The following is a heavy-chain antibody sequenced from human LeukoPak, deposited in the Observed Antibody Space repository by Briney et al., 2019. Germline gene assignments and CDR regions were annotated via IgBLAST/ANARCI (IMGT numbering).Heavy chain of an antibody. CDR3: ARDHVGSGYYYFDS. CDR2: ITGNGGSV. V-gene: IGHV3-20*04. D-gene: IGHD3-22*01. J-gene: IGHJ4*02. Sequence: GGSLRLACAAFGFTFYDYGMSWVRPVPGKRLELVSGITGNGGSVGYADSVKDRFTISRDNAKNSLYLQMNSLRDEDTALYYCARDHVGSGYYYFDSCGQGTLVTVTA. CDR1: GFTFYDYG.